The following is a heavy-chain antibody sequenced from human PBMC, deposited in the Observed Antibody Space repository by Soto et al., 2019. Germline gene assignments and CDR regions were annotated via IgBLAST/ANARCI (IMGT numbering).Heavy chain of an antibody. CDR2: IYYSGST. CDR1: GGSISSGGYY. V-gene: IGHV4-31*03. CDR3: ARDIPTEQLVYYYGMDV. D-gene: IGHD6-6*01. J-gene: IGHJ6*02. Sequence: QVQLQESGPGLVKPSQTLSLTCTVSGGSISSGGYYWSWIRQHPGKGLEWVGYIYYSGSTYYNPSRKRRVTISVDTSKNQFSLKLSSVTAADTAVYYCARDIPTEQLVYYYGMDVWGQGTTVTVSS.